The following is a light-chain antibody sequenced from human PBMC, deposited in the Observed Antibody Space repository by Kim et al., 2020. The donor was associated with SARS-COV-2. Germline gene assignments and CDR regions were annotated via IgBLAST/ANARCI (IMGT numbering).Light chain of an antibody. CDR3: QRYNSYPFT. J-gene: IGKJ3*01. Sequence: ESIGDRVTFRCRTSQSISSWLACYQQKPGKAAKRLIYKASSLESRVPSRCSGSGSGTEFTLNISSLQPDDFATYYCQRYNSYPFTFGPRTKVDIK. CDR2: KAS. V-gene: IGKV1-5*03. CDR1: QSISSW.